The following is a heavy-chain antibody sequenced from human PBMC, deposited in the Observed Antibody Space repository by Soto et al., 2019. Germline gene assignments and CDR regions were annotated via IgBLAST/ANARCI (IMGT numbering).Heavy chain of an antibody. J-gene: IGHJ3*01. D-gene: IGHD5-12*01. V-gene: IGHV3-23*01. Sequence: GGSLRLSCAASGFIFTNYAMNWVRQAPGKGLEWVSVIGGRGNSAYYADSVQGRFTISRDNSKNTLSLQMSSLTADDTAIYYCVREGRGSFDFWGRETMVTVSS. CDR2: IGGRGNSA. CDR3: VREGRGSFDF. CDR1: GFIFTNYA.